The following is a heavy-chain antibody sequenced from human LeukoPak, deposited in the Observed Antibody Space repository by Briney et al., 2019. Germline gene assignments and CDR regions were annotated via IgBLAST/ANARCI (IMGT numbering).Heavy chain of an antibody. V-gene: IGHV3-23*01. CDR3: AKVSGYSGSYASNYFDY. Sequence: GGSLRLSCAAPGFTFSSYAMSWVRQAPGKGLEWVSAISGSGGSTYYADSVKGRFTISRDNSKNTLYLQMNSLRAEDTAVYYCAKVSGYSGSYASNYFDYWGQGTLVTVSS. D-gene: IGHD1-26*01. CDR1: GFTFSSYA. CDR2: ISGSGGST. J-gene: IGHJ4*02.